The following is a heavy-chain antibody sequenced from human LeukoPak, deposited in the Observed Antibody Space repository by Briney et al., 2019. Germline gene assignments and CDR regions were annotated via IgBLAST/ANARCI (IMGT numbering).Heavy chain of an antibody. CDR3: AKALKLGPFDY. J-gene: IGHJ4*02. V-gene: IGHV3-9*01. CDR1: GFTFDDYA. Sequence: GRSLRLSCAASGFTFDDYAMHWVRQAPGKGLEWVSGISWNSGSIGYADSVKGRFTISRDNAKNSLYLQMNSLRVEDTALYYCAKALKLGPFDYWGQGTLVTVSS. CDR2: ISWNSGSI. D-gene: IGHD7-27*01.